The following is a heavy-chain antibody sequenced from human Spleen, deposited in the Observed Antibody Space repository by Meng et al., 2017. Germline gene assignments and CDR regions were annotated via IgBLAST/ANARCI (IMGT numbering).Heavy chain of an antibody. D-gene: IGHD3-9*01. V-gene: IGHV1-69*06. J-gene: IGHJ4*02. CDR1: GGTFSSYA. CDR3: ARYDILTDSRHDYFDY. Sequence: SVNVSCKASGGTFSSYAISWVRQAPGQGLEWMGGIIPIFGTANYAQKFQGRVTITADKSTSTAYMGLSSLRSEDTAVYYCARYDILTDSRHDYFDYWGQGTLVTVSS. CDR2: IIPIFGTA.